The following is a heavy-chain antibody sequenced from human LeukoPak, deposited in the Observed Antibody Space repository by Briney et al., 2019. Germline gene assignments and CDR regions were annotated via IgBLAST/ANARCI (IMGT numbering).Heavy chain of an antibody. J-gene: IGHJ4*02. V-gene: IGHV4-30-2*01. D-gene: IGHD4-17*01. CDR1: GGSISSGGYS. Sequence: SETLSLTCAVSGGSISSGGYSWSWIRQPPGKGLEWIGYIYHSGSTYYNPSLKGRVTISVDRSKNQFSLKLSSVTAADTAVYYCARGGPDYGDYIFNWGQGTLVTVSS. CDR2: IYHSGST. CDR3: ARGGPDYGDYIFN.